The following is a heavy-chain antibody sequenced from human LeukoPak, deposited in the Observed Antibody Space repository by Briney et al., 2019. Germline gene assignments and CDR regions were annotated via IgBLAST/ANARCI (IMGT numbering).Heavy chain of an antibody. J-gene: IGHJ4*02. Sequence: ASVKVSCKASGYTFTSYGISWVRQAPGQGLEWMGWISAYNGNTNYAQKFQGRVTITADESTSTAYMELSSLRSEDTAVYYCASGRSLLVGATVFDYWGQGTLVTVSS. CDR1: GYTFTSYG. V-gene: IGHV1-18*01. D-gene: IGHD1-26*01. CDR3: ASGRSLLVGATVFDY. CDR2: ISAYNGNT.